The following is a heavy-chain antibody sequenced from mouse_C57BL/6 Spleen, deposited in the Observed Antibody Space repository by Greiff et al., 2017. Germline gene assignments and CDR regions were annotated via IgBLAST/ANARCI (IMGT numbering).Heavy chain of an antibody. CDR2: IDPSDSYT. Sequence: QVQLQQPGAELVMPGASVKLSCKASGYTFTSYWMHWVKQRPGQGLEWIGEIDPSDSYTNYNQKFKGKSTLTVDKSSSTAYMQLSSLTSEDSAVYYCARWWGGSYFDDWGQGTTLTVSS. D-gene: IGHD1-1*02. CDR1: GYTFTSYW. V-gene: IGHV1-69*01. J-gene: IGHJ2*01. CDR3: ARWWGGSYFDD.